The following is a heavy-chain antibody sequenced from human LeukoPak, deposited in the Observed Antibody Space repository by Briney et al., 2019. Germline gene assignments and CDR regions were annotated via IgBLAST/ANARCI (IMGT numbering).Heavy chain of an antibody. D-gene: IGHD6-13*01. J-gene: IGHJ4*02. V-gene: IGHV1-2*02. Sequence: ASVKVSCKASGYTFTGDYMRWVRQAPGQGLEWMGRINPNSGGTKYAQKFQDRVTMTRDTSINTAYMELSRLRSDDTAVYYCAREGSSSWYDLDYWGQGTLVTVSS. CDR3: AREGSSSWYDLDY. CDR2: INPNSGGT. CDR1: GYTFTGDY.